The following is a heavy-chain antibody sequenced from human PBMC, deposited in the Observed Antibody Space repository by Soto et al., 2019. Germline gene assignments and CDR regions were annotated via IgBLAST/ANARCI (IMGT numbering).Heavy chain of an antibody. V-gene: IGHV3-15*01. Sequence: EVHLVESGGGLVKPGGSLRLSCAASGFTFTNAWMMWVRQVPGKGLEWVADIRSESDGGTVNYAAPVRGRFTISRDDSKNTLYLQMNILQSEDTAVCYCTTDQDDSRTFNPSDYWGQGTLVTVSS. J-gene: IGHJ4*02. CDR1: GFTFTNAW. CDR3: TTDQDDSRTFNPSDY. CDR2: IRSESDGGTV. D-gene: IGHD3-22*01.